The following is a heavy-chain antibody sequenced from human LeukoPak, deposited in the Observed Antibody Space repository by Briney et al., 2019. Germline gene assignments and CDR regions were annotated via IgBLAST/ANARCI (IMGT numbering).Heavy chain of an antibody. CDR2: IYHSGST. Sequence: TLSLTCTVSGGSISSGGYYWSWIRQPPGKGLEWIGYIYHSGSTYYNPSLKSRVTISVDRSKNQFSLKLSSVTAADTAVYYCARGNGDDNNHTLYYYYMDVWGKGTTVTVSS. J-gene: IGHJ6*03. V-gene: IGHV4-30-2*01. CDR1: GGSISSGGYY. CDR3: ARGNGDDNNHTLYYYYMDV. D-gene: IGHD1-14*01.